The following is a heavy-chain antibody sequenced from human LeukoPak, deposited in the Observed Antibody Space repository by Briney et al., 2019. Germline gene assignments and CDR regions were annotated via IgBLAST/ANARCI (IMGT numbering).Heavy chain of an antibody. D-gene: IGHD3-16*01. V-gene: IGHV4-61*02. J-gene: IGHJ4*02. CDR1: GGSISSGSYY. CDR3: ARDPLGY. CDR2: IYTSGST. Sequence: SQTLSLTCTVSGGSISSGSYYWSWIRQPAGKGLEWIGRIYTSGSTNYNPSLKSRVTISVDTSKNQFSLKLSSATAADTAVYYCARDPLGYWGQGTLVTVSS.